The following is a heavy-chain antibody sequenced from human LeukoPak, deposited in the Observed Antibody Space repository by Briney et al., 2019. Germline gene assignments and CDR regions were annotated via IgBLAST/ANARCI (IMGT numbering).Heavy chain of an antibody. CDR2: IIPIFGTA. V-gene: IGHV1-69*05. CDR3: ARDLHPRYYYYYMDV. CDR1: GGTFSSYA. Sequence: ASVKVSCKASGGTFSSYAISWVRQAPGQGLEWMGGIIPIFGTANYAQKFQGRVTITTDESTSTAYMELSSLRSEDTAVYYCARDLHPRYYYYYMDVWGKGTTVTVSS. J-gene: IGHJ6*03.